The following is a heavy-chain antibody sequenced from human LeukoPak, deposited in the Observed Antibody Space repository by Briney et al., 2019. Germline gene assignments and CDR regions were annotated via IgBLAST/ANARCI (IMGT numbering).Heavy chain of an antibody. Sequence: PGGSLRLSCAASGFTFSNYAMHWVRQAPGKGLEWVALIWYDGTNKYYADSVKGRFTISRDNSKNTLYLQMNSLRAEDTAVYYCAKDRGRRWLQSLDNYWGQGTLVTVSS. D-gene: IGHD5-24*01. V-gene: IGHV3-33*06. J-gene: IGHJ4*02. CDR2: IWYDGTNK. CDR3: AKDRGRRWLQSLDNY. CDR1: GFTFSNYA.